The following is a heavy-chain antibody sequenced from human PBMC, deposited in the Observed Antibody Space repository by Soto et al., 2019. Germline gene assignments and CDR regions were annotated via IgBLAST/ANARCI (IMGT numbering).Heavy chain of an antibody. Sequence: GGSLRLSCAASGFTFSSYGMHWVRQAPGKGLEWVAVIWYDGSNKYYADSVKGRFTISRDNSKNTLYLQMNSLRAEDTAVYYCARMAGGIVGATTWFDPWGQGTLVTVSS. CDR3: ARMAGGIVGATTWFDP. D-gene: IGHD1-26*01. CDR1: GFTFSSYG. J-gene: IGHJ5*02. V-gene: IGHV3-33*01. CDR2: IWYDGSNK.